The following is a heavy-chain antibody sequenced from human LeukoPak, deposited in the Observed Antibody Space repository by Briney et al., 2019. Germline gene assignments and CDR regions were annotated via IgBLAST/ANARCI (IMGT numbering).Heavy chain of an antibody. V-gene: IGHV1-2*02. CDR1: GYTFTGYY. D-gene: IGHD1-26*01. CDR3: ARSQSYDDYFDY. CDR2: INPNSGGT. Sequence: GASVKVSCKASGYTFTGYYMHWVRQAPGQGLGWMGWINPNSGGTNYAQKFQGRVTMTRDTSISTAYMELSRLRSDDTAVYYCARSQSYDDYFDYWGQGTLVTVSS. J-gene: IGHJ4*02.